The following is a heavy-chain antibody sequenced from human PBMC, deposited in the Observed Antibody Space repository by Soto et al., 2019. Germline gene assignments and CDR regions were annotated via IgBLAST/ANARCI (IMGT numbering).Heavy chain of an antibody. D-gene: IGHD4-17*01. CDR2: IFYSGST. V-gene: IGHV4-59*01. CDR3: ARDGRYDYGEYVSWFDL. J-gene: IGHJ5*02. Sequence: QVQLQESGPGLVKPSETLSLTCTVSGGSISNYHWSWIRQPPGKGLEWIGYIFYSGSTNYNPSLKSRVTISVDTSKNQFSLKLRSVTAADTAVYYCARDGRYDYGEYVSWFDLWGQGTLVTVSS. CDR1: GGSISNYH.